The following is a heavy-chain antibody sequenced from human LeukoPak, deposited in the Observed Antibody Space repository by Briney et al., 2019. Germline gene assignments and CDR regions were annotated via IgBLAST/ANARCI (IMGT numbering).Heavy chain of an antibody. CDR1: GGTFSSYA. D-gene: IGHD3-22*01. Sequence: ASVKVSCKASGGTFSSYAISWVRQAPGQGLEWMGRIIPILGIANYAQKFQGRVTITADKSTSTAYMELSSLRSEDTAVYYCASNPEYYYDSSGYVSWGQGTLVTVSS. CDR3: ASNPEYYYDSSGYVS. J-gene: IGHJ4*02. CDR2: IIPILGIA. V-gene: IGHV1-69*04.